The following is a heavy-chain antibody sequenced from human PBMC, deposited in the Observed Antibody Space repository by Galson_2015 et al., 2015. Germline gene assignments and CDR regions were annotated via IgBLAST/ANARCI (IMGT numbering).Heavy chain of an antibody. J-gene: IGHJ4*02. D-gene: IGHD6-13*01. CDR2: ISYDGSNK. V-gene: IGHV3-30-3*01. Sequence: SLRLSCAASGFTFSSYAMHWVRQAPGKGLEWVAVISYDGSNKYYADSVKGRFTISRDNSKNTLYLQMNSLRAEDTAVYYCAREEATEGGMDVWGQGTLVTVSS. CDR1: GFTFSSYA. CDR3: AREEATEGGMDV.